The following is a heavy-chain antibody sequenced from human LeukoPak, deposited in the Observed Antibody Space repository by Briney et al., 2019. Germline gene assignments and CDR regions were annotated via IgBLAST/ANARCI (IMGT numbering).Heavy chain of an antibody. V-gene: IGHV3-7*01. Sequence: GGSLRLSCAASGFTFSSYWMSWVRQAPGKGLEGVANIKQDGSEKYYVDSVKGRFTISRDNAKNSLYLQMNSLRAEDTAVYYCARGGEVVAAAFDIWGQGTMVTVSS. CDR1: GFTFSSYW. CDR3: ARGGEVVAAAFDI. CDR2: IKQDGSEK. D-gene: IGHD2-15*01. J-gene: IGHJ3*02.